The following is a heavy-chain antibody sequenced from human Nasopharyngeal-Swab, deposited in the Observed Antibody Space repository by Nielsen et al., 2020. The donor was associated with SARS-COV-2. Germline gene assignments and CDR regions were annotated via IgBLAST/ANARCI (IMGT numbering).Heavy chain of an antibody. CDR1: GFTFSSYG. Sequence: GGSLRLSCAASGFTFSSYGMHWVRQAPGKGLEWVAVISYDGSNKYYADSVKGRFTISRDNSKNTLYLQMNSLRAEDTAVYYYARGHNTYCGGDCYSLAPDYWGQGTLVTVSS. CDR3: ARGHNTYCGGDCYSLAPDY. V-gene: IGHV3-30*03. J-gene: IGHJ4*02. D-gene: IGHD2-21*02. CDR2: ISYDGSNK.